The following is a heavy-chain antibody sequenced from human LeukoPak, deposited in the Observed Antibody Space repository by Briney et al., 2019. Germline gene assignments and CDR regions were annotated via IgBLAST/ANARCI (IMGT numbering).Heavy chain of an antibody. D-gene: IGHD1-26*01. V-gene: IGHV4-61*02. CDR1: GDSISSGDYY. J-gene: IGHJ3*02. Sequence: SETLSLTCTVSGDSISSGDYYWSWIRQPAGKGLEWIGRISSSGSTNYNPSLKSRVTISVDTSKNQFSLKLSSVTAADTAVYYCAREEYDKPWELLRSNAFDIWGQGTMVTVSS. CDR2: ISSSGST. CDR3: AREEYDKPWELLRSNAFDI.